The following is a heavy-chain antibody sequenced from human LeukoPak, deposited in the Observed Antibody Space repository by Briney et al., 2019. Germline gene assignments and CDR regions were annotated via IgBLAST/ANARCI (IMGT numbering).Heavy chain of an antibody. CDR1: GGSISSSSYY. D-gene: IGHD1-26*01. V-gene: IGHV4-39*07. J-gene: IGHJ5*02. Sequence: SETLSLTCTVSGGSISSSSYYWGWIRQPPGKGLEWIGSIYYSGSTYYNPSLKSRVTISVDTSKNQFSLKLSSVTAADTAVYYWARERMVGNTFHNWFDPWGQGTLVTVSS. CDR2: IYYSGST. CDR3: ARERMVGNTFHNWFDP.